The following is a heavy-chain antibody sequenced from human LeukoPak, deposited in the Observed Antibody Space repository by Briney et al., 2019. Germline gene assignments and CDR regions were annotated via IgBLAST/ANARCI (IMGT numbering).Heavy chain of an antibody. Sequence: GGSLRLSCAASGFTFSSYWMRWVRQAPGKGLVWVSHINSDGYSTSYADSVKGRFTISRDNANNTLYLQMNSLRAEDTAVYYCARDLAHGMDVWGQGTTVTVSS. CDR1: GFTFSSYW. CDR2: INSDGYST. J-gene: IGHJ6*02. CDR3: ARDLAHGMDV. V-gene: IGHV3-74*01.